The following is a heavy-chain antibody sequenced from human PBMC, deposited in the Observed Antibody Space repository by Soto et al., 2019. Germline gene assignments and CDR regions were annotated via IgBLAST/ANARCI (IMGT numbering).Heavy chain of an antibody. Sequence: SETLSLTCTVSGGSISSGDYYWSWIRQPPGKGLEWIGYIYYSGSTYYNPSLKSRVTISVDTSKNHFSLKLSSVTAADTAVYYCARVGSYYGSGSYLYFDYWGQGTLVTVSS. CDR1: GGSISSGDYY. CDR3: ARVGSYYGSGSYLYFDY. J-gene: IGHJ4*02. V-gene: IGHV4-30-4*01. CDR2: IYYSGST. D-gene: IGHD3-10*01.